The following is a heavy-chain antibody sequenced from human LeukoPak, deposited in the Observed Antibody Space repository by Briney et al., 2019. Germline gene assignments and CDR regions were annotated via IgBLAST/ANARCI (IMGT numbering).Heavy chain of an antibody. CDR2: IYPGDSDT. V-gene: IGHV5-51*01. J-gene: IGHJ4*02. Sequence: GESLKISCKGSGYSFTSYRIGWVRQLPGKGLEWMGIIYPGDSDTRYSPSFQGQVTISADKSISTAYLQWSSLKASDTAMYYCASPAGHDSSGYYPLYWGQGTLVTVSS. D-gene: IGHD3-22*01. CDR3: ASPAGHDSSGYYPLY. CDR1: GYSFTSYR.